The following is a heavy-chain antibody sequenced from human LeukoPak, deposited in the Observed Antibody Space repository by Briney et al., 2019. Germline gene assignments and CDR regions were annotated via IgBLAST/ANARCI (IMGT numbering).Heavy chain of an antibody. CDR2: IYYSGST. CDR3: ARLTFGVATDAFDI. D-gene: IGHD3-3*01. J-gene: IGHJ3*02. CDR1: GGSISSGDYY. V-gene: IGHV4-30-4*01. Sequence: SQTLSLTCTVSGGSISSGDYYWSWIRQPPGKGLEWIGYIYYSGSTYYNPSLKSRVTISVDTSKNQFSLKLSSVTAADTAVYYCARLTFGVATDAFDIWGQGTMVTVSS.